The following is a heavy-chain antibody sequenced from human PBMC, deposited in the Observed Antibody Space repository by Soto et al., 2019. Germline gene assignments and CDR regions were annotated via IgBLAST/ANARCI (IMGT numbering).Heavy chain of an antibody. J-gene: IGHJ4*02. CDR3: ARVGGGVAVDY. V-gene: IGHV4-4*02. Sequence: QVQLQESGPGLVKPSGTLSLTCAVSGGSISSSNWWSWVRQPPGKGLEWIGEIYHSGSTNYHPSLKSRVNRSVDKSKIQFSLKLSSVTAADTAVYYCARVGGGVAVDYWGQGTLVTVSS. CDR2: IYHSGST. D-gene: IGHD3-3*01. CDR1: GGSISSSNW.